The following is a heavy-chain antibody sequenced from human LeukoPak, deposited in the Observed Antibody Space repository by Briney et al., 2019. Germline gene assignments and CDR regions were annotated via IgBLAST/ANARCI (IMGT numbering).Heavy chain of an antibody. CDR2: IYHSGST. Sequence: ASETLSLTCAVSGGSISSGGYSWSWIRQPPGKGLEWIGYIYHSGSTYYNPSLKSRVTISVDRSKNQFSLKLSSVTAADTAVYYCARRAYSDYGGVSVDPWGQGTLVTVSS. CDR1: GGSISSGGYS. V-gene: IGHV4-30-2*01. D-gene: IGHD4-11*01. J-gene: IGHJ5*02. CDR3: ARRAYSDYGGVSVDP.